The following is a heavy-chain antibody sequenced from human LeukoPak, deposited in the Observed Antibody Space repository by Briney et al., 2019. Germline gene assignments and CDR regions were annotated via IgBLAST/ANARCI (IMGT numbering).Heavy chain of an antibody. V-gene: IGHV3-30*02. CDR2: VKYDGTVQ. CDR1: GFTFNRNG. D-gene: IGHD3-22*01. Sequence: PGGSLRLSCAASGFTFNRNGMHWVRQAPGKGLEWVAFVKYDGTVQFYADFVKGRFTISRDNSGKTLSLEMNSLRAEDTAVYYCAKDGDDCIDYWGQGTLVTVSS. CDR3: AKDGDDCIDY. J-gene: IGHJ4*02.